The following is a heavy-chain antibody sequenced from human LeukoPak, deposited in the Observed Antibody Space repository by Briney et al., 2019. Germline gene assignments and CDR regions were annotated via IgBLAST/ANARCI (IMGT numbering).Heavy chain of an antibody. D-gene: IGHD6-13*01. CDR3: AREGGLLGAAAFDY. V-gene: IGHV3-7*01. Sequence: GGSLRLSCAASGFTFSSYWMSWVRQAPGKGLEWVANIKQDGSEKYYVDSVKGRFTISRDNAKNSLYLQMNSLRAEDTAVYYCAREGGLLGAAAFDYWGQGTLVTVSS. CDR1: GFTFSSYW. CDR2: IKQDGSEK. J-gene: IGHJ4*02.